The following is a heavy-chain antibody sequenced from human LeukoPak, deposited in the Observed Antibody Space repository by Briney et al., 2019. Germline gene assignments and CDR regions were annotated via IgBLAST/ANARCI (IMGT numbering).Heavy chain of an antibody. V-gene: IGHV1-2*06. CDR1: GYTFTSYG. CDR2: INPDNGGT. Sequence: ASVKVSCKASGYTFTSYGISWVRQAPGQGLEWMGRINPDNGGTNYAQKFQGRVTMTRDTSISTAYVELSRLRSDDTAVYYCARGPKYWGQGTLVTVSS. J-gene: IGHJ4*02. CDR3: ARGPKY.